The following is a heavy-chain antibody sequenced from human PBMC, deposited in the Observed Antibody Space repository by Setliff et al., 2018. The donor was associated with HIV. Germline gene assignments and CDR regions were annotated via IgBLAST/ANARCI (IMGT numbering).Heavy chain of an antibody. CDR2: INPKIDGT. V-gene: IGHV1-2*04. J-gene: IGHJ6*03. CDR3: VRGVQSPPHYSYYYMDV. Sequence: ASVKVSCKASGFTFTADYMHWVRQAPGQGLEWMGWINPKIDGTNYAQKFQGWITMTRDTSISTAYMALTSLRFDDTAMYYCVRGVQSPPHYSYYYMDVWGEGTMVTVSS. D-gene: IGHD3-3*01. CDR1: GFTFTADY.